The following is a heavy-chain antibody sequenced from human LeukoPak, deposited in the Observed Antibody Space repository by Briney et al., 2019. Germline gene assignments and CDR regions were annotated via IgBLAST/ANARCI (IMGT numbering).Heavy chain of an antibody. CDR1: GFTFSSYG. J-gene: IGHJ4*02. CDR2: TSGSGAYT. CDR3: AKGSALGYSSSWYLNS. Sequence: GGSLRLSCAASGFTFSSYGMNWVRQAPGKGLEWISATSGSGAYTYYADSVKGRFTISRDNSKDTLYLQMNSLKVDDTALCYCAKGSALGYSSSWYLNSWGQGTLVTVSS. V-gene: IGHV3-23*01. D-gene: IGHD6-13*01.